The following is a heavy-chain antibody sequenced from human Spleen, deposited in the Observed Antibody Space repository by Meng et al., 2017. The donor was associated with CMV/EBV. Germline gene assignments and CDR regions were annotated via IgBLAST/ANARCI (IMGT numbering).Heavy chain of an antibody. CDR3: ARLRFSYYFDY. CDR1: GGSISSSSYY. V-gene: IGHV4-39*01. CDR2: IYHNGNT. Sequence: CTVSGGSISSSSYYWGWIRQPTGKGLEWIGTIYHNGNTFYNPSLKGRVTISADTSKNQFSLRLSSVTAADTAVYYCARLRFSYYFDYWGQGTLVTVSS. J-gene: IGHJ4*02. D-gene: IGHD3-3*01.